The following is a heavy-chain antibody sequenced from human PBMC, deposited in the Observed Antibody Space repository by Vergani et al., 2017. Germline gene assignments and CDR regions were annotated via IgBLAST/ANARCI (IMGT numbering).Heavy chain of an antibody. D-gene: IGHD6-6*01. Sequence: EVQLVQSGAEVKKPGESLKISCKGSGYSFTSYWIGWVRQMPXKGLEWMGIIYPGDSDTRYSPSFQGQVTISADKSISTAYLQWSSLKASETAMYYCARARGLVSSSSEGAYGMDVWGRGTTVTVAS. CDR2: IYPGDSDT. CDR1: GYSFTSYW. J-gene: IGHJ6*02. V-gene: IGHV5-51*01. CDR3: ARARGLVSSSSEGAYGMDV.